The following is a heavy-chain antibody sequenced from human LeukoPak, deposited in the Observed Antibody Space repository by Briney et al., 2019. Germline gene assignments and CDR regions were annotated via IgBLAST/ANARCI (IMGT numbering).Heavy chain of an antibody. CDR1: GITVSRDY. CDR3: AISPSVAPLAFDY. J-gene: IGHJ4*02. Sequence: GGSLRLSCAVSGITVSRDYMSWVRQAPGKGLEWVSLIHSGGSAYYADSVKGRFTISRDNSKNTLDLQMNSLRAEDTAVYYCAISPSVAPLAFDYWGQGTVVTVSS. CDR2: IHSGGSA. V-gene: IGHV3-66*01. D-gene: IGHD5-12*01.